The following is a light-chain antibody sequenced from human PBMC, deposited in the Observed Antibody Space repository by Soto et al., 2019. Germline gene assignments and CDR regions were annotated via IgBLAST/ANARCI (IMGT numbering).Light chain of an antibody. CDR3: QQYNNWPLYS. J-gene: IGKJ2*03. CDR1: QSVSNN. Sequence: EIVMTQSPATLSVSPGVRATLSCRASQSVSNNLAWYQQKPGQAPRLLMYDASTRATGIPARFSGTGSGMEFTLTISSLQSEDFVVYYCQQYNNWPLYSFGQGTRLEIK. V-gene: IGKV3-15*01. CDR2: DAS.